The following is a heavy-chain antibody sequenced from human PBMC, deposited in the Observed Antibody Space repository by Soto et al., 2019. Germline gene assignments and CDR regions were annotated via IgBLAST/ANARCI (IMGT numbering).Heavy chain of an antibody. CDR3: AKGPSTPPSWFGP. J-gene: IGHJ5*02. V-gene: IGHV3-23*01. CDR2: LSGSGGST. CDR1: GFSFSTYA. Sequence: GGSLRLSCAASGFSFSTYAMCWVRQAPGQGLEWVSALSGSGGSTYYADSVQGRFTISRDHSKNTVYLQINSLRADDTAVYFCAKGPSTPPSWFGPWGKGTLVTVST.